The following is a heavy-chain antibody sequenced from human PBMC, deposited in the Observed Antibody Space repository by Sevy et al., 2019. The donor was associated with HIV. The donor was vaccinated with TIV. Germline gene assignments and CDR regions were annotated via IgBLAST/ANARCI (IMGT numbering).Heavy chain of an antibody. Sequence: GGSLRLSCGASGFTFSSYAMSWVRQAPGKGLEWVSTVSDSGGATYYENSVKGRLTISRYNSKNTLFLQLSSLKAEDAATYFCARNDYYDTIGGTGNFDYWGQGTLVTVSS. CDR1: GFTFSSYA. CDR2: VSDSGGAT. J-gene: IGHJ4*02. D-gene: IGHD3-22*01. V-gene: IGHV3-23*02. CDR3: ARNDYYDTIGGTGNFDY.